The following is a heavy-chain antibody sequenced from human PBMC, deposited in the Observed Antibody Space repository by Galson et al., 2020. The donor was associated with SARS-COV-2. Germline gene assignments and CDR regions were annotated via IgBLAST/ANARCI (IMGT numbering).Heavy chain of an antibody. D-gene: IGHD1-26*01. CDR2: ISAYNGNT. J-gene: IGHJ6*02. Sequence: GESLKISCKASGYTFTSYGISWVRQAPGQGLEWMGWISAYNGNTNYAQKLQGRVTMTTDTSTSTAYMELRSLRSDDTAVYYCARVVVGATSSYYYGMDVWGQGTTVTVSS. CDR1: GYTFTSYG. CDR3: ARVVVGATSSYYYGMDV. V-gene: IGHV1-18*04.